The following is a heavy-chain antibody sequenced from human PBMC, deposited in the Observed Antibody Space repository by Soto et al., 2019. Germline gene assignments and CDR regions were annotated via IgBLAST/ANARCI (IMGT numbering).Heavy chain of an antibody. J-gene: IGHJ4*02. CDR2: IYGGGTI. D-gene: IGHD1-26*01. V-gene: IGHV3-53*01. CDR1: GFTVSSKY. CDR3: ATGRTEGHYFDY. Sequence: GGSLRLSCAASGFTVSSKYMSWVRQAPGEGLEWVSIIYGGGTIYYADSVKGRFTISRDNSKNTLYLQMNSLRSEDTAVYYCATGRTEGHYFDYWGQGTLVTVSS.